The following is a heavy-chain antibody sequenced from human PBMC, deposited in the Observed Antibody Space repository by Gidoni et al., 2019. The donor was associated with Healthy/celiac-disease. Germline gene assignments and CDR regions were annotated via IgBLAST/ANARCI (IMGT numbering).Heavy chain of an antibody. D-gene: IGHD2-2*01. CDR1: GFTFDDYP. J-gene: IGHJ6*02. CDR2: ISWDGGST. CDR3: AKDMGQVVPAATLYYYYYGMDV. V-gene: IGHV3-43*01. Sequence: EVQLVESGGVVVQPGGSLRLSCAASGFTFDDYPMHWVRQAPGKGLQWVSLISWDGGSTYYADSVKGRFTISRDNSKNSLYLQMNSLRTEDTALYYCAKDMGQVVPAATLYYYYYGMDVWGQGTTVTVSS.